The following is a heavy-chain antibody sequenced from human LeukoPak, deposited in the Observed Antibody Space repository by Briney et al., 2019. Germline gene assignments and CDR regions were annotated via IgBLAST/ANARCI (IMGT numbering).Heavy chain of an antibody. D-gene: IGHD3-10*01. CDR1: GYTFTNYD. CDR3: ARGNYGSGSSYFDY. V-gene: IGHV1-8*01. CDR2: MNPNSGNT. Sequence: ASVKVSCKASGYTFTNYDINRVRQATGQGLEWMGWMNPNSGNTGYAQKFQGRVTMTRNTSISTAYMELSRLRSDDTAVYYCARGNYGSGSSYFDYWGQGTLVTVSS. J-gene: IGHJ4*02.